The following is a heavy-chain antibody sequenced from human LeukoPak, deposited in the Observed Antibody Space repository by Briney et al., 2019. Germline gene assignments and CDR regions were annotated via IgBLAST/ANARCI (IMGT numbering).Heavy chain of an antibody. CDR2: IYSGGST. J-gene: IGHJ4*02. CDR1: GFTVNYRY. Sequence: GGSLRLSCAASGFTVNYRYMTWVRQAPGKGLEWVSSIYSGGSTYYADSVKGRFTISRDNSRNTLYLQTNNLRVEDTAVYYCARDRYDSSGYSLDYWGLGTLVTVSS. D-gene: IGHD3-22*01. V-gene: IGHV3-66*01. CDR3: ARDRYDSSGYSLDY.